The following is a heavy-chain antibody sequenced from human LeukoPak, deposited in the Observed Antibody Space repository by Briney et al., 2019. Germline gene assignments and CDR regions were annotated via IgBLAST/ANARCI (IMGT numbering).Heavy chain of an antibody. CDR3: ARASDPYTSGYGLTPFDP. J-gene: IGHJ5*02. CDR1: GFTFSTYW. Sequence: GGSLRLSCAASGFTFSTYWMHWVRQAPGKELVWVSHINNDGGSTRYADSVKGRFTISRDNARNTLYLHMSSLRVEDTAVYYCARASDPYTSGYGLTPFDPWGQGILITVSS. V-gene: IGHV3-74*01. CDR2: INNDGGST. D-gene: IGHD6-19*01.